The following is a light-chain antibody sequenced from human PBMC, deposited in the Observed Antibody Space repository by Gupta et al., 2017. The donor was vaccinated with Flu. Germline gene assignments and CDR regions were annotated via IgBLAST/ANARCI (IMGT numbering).Light chain of an antibody. V-gene: IGKV3-15*01. CDR1: QSVSAT. CDR3: QQDNRWPVT. CDR2: DAS. Sequence: EIVMTQSPGTLSVSPGERATLSCRASQSVSATLAWYMQKPGQPPRPLISDASTRAPGIPARFSGGGSGTEFTLTISSLQSEDFAVYYCQQDNRWPVTFGQGTKVEVK. J-gene: IGKJ1*01.